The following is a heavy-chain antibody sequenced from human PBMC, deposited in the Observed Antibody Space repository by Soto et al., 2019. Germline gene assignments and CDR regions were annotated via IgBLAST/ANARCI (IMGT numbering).Heavy chain of an antibody. CDR1: GFTFSSYA. V-gene: IGHV3-23*01. CDR3: AKYGRRNDILTCYESGGYFDY. Sequence: EVQLLESGGGLVQPGGSLRLSCAASGFTFSSYAMSWVRQAPGKGLEWVSAISGSGGSTYYADSVKGRVTISRDNSKHTLYRQMNSLRAEDTAVYYCAKYGRRNDILTCYESGGYFDYWGQGTLVTVSS. D-gene: IGHD3-9*01. J-gene: IGHJ4*02. CDR2: ISGSGGST.